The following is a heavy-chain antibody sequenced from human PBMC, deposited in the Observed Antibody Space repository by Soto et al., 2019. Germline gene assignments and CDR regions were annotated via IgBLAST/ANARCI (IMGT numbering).Heavy chain of an antibody. CDR1: GFPFNGYA. CDR2: ISFDGNTK. CDR3: ARDLVGPWFWSGYLDGFDV. D-gene: IGHD3-3*01. V-gene: IGHV3-30-3*01. Sequence: GGSLRLSCAASGFPFNGYAMHWGRQAPGKGLEWVAVISFDGNTKYYADSVKGRFTISRDNSKNTVFVQMNSLRGEDTAVYYCARDLVGPWFWSGYLDGFDVWGQGTTVTVSS. J-gene: IGHJ6*02.